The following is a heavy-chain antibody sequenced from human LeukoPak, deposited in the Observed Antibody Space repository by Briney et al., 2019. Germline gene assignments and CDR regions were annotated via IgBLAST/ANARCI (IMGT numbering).Heavy chain of an antibody. V-gene: IGHV4-59*01. J-gene: IGHJ6*02. CDR3: ARVSRYCSGGSCYYYYYGMDV. D-gene: IGHD2-15*01. CDR2: IYYSGST. CDR1: GGSTSSYY. Sequence: PSETLSLTCTVSGGSTSSYYWSWIRQPPGKGLEWIGYIYYSGSTNYNPSLKSRVTISVDTSKNQFSLKLSSVTAADTAVYYCARVSRYCSGGSCYYYYYGMDVWGQGTTVTVSS.